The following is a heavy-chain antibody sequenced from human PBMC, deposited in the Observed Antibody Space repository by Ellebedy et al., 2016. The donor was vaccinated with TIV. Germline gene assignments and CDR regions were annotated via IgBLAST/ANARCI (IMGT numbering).Heavy chain of an antibody. CDR2: IWYDGSDK. J-gene: IGHJ4*02. CDR1: GFTFSSYA. D-gene: IGHD6-6*01. Sequence: GESLKISCAASGFTFSSYAMHWVRQAPGKGLEWVALIWYDGSDKYYADSVKGRFTISRDSSKNTLYLQMNSLRAEDTAVYYCARALLGYSSSSGLDYWGQGTLVTVSS. V-gene: IGHV3-33*01. CDR3: ARALLGYSSSSGLDY.